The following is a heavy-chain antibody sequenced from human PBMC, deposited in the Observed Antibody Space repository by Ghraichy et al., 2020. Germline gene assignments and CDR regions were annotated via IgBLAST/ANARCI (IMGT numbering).Heavy chain of an antibody. Sequence: SETLSLTCAVSGGSISSGGYSWSWIRQPPGKGLEWIGYIYYSGSTYYNPSLKSRVTISVDTSKNQFSLKLSSVTAADTAVYYCARNRGATLPHYDTRLYWFDPWGQGTLVTVSS. CDR1: GGSISSGGYS. CDR3: ARNRGATLPHYDTRLYWFDP. J-gene: IGHJ5*02. D-gene: IGHD3-22*01. CDR2: IYYSGST. V-gene: IGHV4-30-4*07.